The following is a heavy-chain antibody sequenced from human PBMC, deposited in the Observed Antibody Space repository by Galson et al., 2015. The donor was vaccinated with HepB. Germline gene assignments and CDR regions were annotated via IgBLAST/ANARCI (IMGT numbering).Heavy chain of an antibody. V-gene: IGHV3-7*03. CDR3: ARERSHYYDSSGYHCFNY. Sequence: SLRLSCAASGFTFSSYWMSWVRQAPGKGLEWVANIKQDGSEKYYVDSVKGRFTISRDNAKNSLYLQMNSLRAEDTAVYYCARERSHYYDSSGYHCFNYWGRGTLVSVSP. CDR1: GFTFSSYW. D-gene: IGHD3-22*01. J-gene: IGHJ2*01. CDR2: IKQDGSEK.